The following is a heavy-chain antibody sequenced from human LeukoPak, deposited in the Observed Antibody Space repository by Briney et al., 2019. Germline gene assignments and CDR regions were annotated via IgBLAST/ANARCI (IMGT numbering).Heavy chain of an antibody. V-gene: IGHV1-69*13. CDR2: IIPIFGTA. Sequence: SVKVSCKASGGTFSSYAISWVRQAPGQGLEWMGGIIPIFGTANYAQKFQGRVTITADESTSTAYMELSSLRSEDTAVYYCAYLTPVGYYYGMDVWGQGTTVTVSS. CDR3: AYLTPVGYYYGMDV. CDR1: GGTFSSYA. J-gene: IGHJ6*02.